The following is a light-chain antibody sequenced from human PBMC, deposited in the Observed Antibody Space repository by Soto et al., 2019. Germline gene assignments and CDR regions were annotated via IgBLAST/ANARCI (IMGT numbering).Light chain of an antibody. CDR1: QDITNC. V-gene: IGKV1-33*01. CDR2: DAS. J-gene: IGKJ2*01. Sequence: DIHMTQSPSSVSASVGYRVTITCRASQDITNCLNWYHQKQGKAPKLLIYDASNLETGVPSRFSGSGYGRHFNFTITSLQPEDIGTYYCQQYEFLPVTFGRGTKVDIK. CDR3: QQYEFLPVT.